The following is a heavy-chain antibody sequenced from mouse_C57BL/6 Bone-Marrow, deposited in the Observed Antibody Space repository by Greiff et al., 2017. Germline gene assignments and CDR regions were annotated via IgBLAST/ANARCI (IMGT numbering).Heavy chain of an antibody. CDR2: IDPANGNT. CDR1: GFNIKNTY. D-gene: IGHD2-3*01. Sequence: EVQLQQSVAELVRPGASVKLSCTASGFNIKNTYMHWVKQRPEQGLEWIGRIDPANGNTKYAPKFQGKATLTADTSSNTAYLQLSGLTSEDTAIYYCARWYDGYYPPWFAYWGQGTLVTVSA. J-gene: IGHJ3*01. CDR3: ARWYDGYYPPWFAY. V-gene: IGHV14-3*01.